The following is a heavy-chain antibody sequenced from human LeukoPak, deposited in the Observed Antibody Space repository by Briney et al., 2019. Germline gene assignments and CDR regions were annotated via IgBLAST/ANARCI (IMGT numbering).Heavy chain of an antibody. J-gene: IGHJ6*03. CDR1: GYTFTSYG. CDR3: AXXGPAAYYYYYYMDV. V-gene: IGHV1-18*01. Sequence: GASVKVSCKASGYTFTSYGISWVRQAPGQGLEWMGWISAYNGNTNYAQKLQGRVTMTTDTSTSTAYMELRSLRSDDTAVYYCAXXGPAAYYYYYYMDVWGKGTTVTVSS. CDR2: ISAYNGNT. D-gene: IGHD2-2*01.